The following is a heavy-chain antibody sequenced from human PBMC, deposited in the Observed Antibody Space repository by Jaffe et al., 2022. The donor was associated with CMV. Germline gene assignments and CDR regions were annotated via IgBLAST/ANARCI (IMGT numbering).Heavy chain of an antibody. J-gene: IGHJ5*02. CDR3: ARDIMGYDRVRPTGWFDP. Sequence: QVQLVQSGAEVKKPGASVKVSCKASGYTFTGYYMHWVRQAPGQGLEWMGWINPNSGGTNYAQKFQGWVTMTRDTSISTAYMELSRLRSDDTAVYYCARDIMGYDRVRPTGWFDPWGQGTLVTVSS. CDR1: GYTFTGYY. V-gene: IGHV1-2*04. CDR2: INPNSGGT. D-gene: IGHD5-12*01.